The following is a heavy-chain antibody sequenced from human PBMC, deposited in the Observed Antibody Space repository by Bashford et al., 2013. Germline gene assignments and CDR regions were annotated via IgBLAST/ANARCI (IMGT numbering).Heavy chain of an antibody. CDR2: ISGSGVNI. D-gene: IGHD3-22*01. Sequence: VRQAPGKGLKWVSVISGSGVNIYYADYVKGRFIISRDNSKNTLYLQMNSLRAEDTAVYYCARDYIFYDSSGLNYYGMDVWGQGTTVTVSS. CDR3: ARDYIFYDSSGLNYYGMDV. J-gene: IGHJ6*02. V-gene: IGHV3-23*01.